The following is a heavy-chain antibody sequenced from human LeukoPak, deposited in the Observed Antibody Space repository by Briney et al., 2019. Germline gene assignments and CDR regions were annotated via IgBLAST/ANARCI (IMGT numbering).Heavy chain of an antibody. Sequence: PSETLSLTCAVYGGSFSGYYWSWIRQPPGKGLEWIGEINHSGSTNYNPSLKSRVTISVDTSKNQFSLKLSSVTAADTAVYYCARLASPVRSGSPRFSYYYYYYMDVWGKGTTVTISS. CDR3: ARLASPVRSGSPRFSYYYYYYMDV. J-gene: IGHJ6*03. CDR1: GGSFSGYY. CDR2: INHSGST. D-gene: IGHD3-10*01. V-gene: IGHV4-34*01.